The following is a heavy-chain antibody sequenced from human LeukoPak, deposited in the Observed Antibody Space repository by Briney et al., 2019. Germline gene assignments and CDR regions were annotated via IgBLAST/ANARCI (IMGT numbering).Heavy chain of an antibody. V-gene: IGHV4-39*01. J-gene: IGHJ4*02. CDR3: ARPYKNWGFVY. Sequence: PETLSLTCTVSGGSINSSTYYWAWIRQPPGRGLEWIGTIYHSGSTYYNPSLESGVTISVDTSKNQFSLKLSSVTAADTALYYCARPYKNWGFVYWGQGTLVTVSS. CDR2: IYHSGST. D-gene: IGHD7-27*01. CDR1: GGSINSSTYY.